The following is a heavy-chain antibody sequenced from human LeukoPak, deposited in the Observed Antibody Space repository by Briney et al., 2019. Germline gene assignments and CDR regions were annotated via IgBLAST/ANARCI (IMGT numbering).Heavy chain of an antibody. CDR1: GFTFSSYW. D-gene: IGHD2-2*01. CDR2: INWNGGST. Sequence: GGSLRFSCAASGFTFSSYWMSWVRQAPGKGLEWVSGINWNGGSTGYADSVKGRFTISRDNAKNSLYLQMNSLRAEDTALYYCARGHPGWYQQLSNAFDIWGQGTMVTVSS. J-gene: IGHJ3*02. V-gene: IGHV3-20*04. CDR3: ARGHPGWYQQLSNAFDI.